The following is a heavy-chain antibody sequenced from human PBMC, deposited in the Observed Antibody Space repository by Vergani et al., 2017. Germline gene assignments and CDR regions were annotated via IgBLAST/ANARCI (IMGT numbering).Heavy chain of an antibody. Sequence: EVQLLESGGGLVQPGGSLRLSCAASGFTFSSYAMSWVRQAPGKGLEWVSAISGSGGSTYYADSVKGRFTISRDNSKNTLYLQMNSLRAEDPAVYYCAKHQQQLPIYWYFDLWGRGTLVTVSS. V-gene: IGHV3-23*01. J-gene: IGHJ2*01. D-gene: IGHD6-13*01. CDR2: ISGSGGST. CDR1: GFTFSSYA. CDR3: AKHQQQLPIYWYFDL.